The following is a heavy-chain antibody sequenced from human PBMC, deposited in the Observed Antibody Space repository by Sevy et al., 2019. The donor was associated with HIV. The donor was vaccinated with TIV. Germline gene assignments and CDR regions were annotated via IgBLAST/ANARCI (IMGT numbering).Heavy chain of an antibody. J-gene: IGHJ4*02. Sequence: GGSLRLSCAASGFSFRSAWMNWVRQAPGKGLEWVGHIKTKTEGETTDYVAPVKGSFTISRDDSKNTQYLQMNSLKIEDTAVYYCTADTPRVGKGELEYWGQGTLVTVSS. CDR2: IKTKTEGETT. D-gene: IGHD3-16*01. CDR3: TADTPRVGKGELEY. V-gene: IGHV3-15*01. CDR1: GFSFRSAW.